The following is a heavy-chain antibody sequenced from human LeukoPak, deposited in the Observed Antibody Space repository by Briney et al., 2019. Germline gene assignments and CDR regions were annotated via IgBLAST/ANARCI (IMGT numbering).Heavy chain of an antibody. D-gene: IGHD4-11*01. Sequence: PGGSLRLSCAASGFTFSTYEMNWVRQAPGKGLEWVSYISSSGSNIYYADSVKGRFTISRDNAKNSLYLQMNSLRAEDTAVYYCARDKAYTMDVWGQGTTVTVSS. V-gene: IGHV3-48*03. CDR1: GFTFSTYE. CDR3: ARDKAYTMDV. CDR2: ISSSGSNI. J-gene: IGHJ6*02.